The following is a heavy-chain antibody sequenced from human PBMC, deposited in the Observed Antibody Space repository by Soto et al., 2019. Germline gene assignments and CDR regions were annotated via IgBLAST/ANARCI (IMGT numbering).Heavy chain of an antibody. V-gene: IGHV4-59*01. D-gene: IGHD3-22*01. Sequence: PSETLSLTCTASGGSISKYYWAWIRQPPGKGLEWIGYIYYNGDTDYSPSLKSRVTISVDMSKNQFSLNLYPVTAADTAVYYCARFAFQYPGGADSRGFVYWGQGILVTVPQ. CDR1: GGSISKYY. CDR2: IYYNGDT. J-gene: IGHJ4*02. CDR3: ARFAFQYPGGADSRGFVY.